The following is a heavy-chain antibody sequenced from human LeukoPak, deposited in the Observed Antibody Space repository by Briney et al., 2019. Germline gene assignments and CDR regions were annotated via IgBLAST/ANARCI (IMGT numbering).Heavy chain of an antibody. CDR3: ATQQWLAPPPDS. V-gene: IGHV3-74*01. D-gene: IGHD6-19*01. CDR2: INTDGTVT. Sequence: PGGSLRLSCAASGVTFSKYWMLWVRQAPGKGLESVSRINTDGTVTTYADSVKGRFTVSRDNADNTMFLQMNSVRDEDTAVYYCATQQWLAPPPDSWGQGTPVTVSS. J-gene: IGHJ4*02. CDR1: GVTFSKYW.